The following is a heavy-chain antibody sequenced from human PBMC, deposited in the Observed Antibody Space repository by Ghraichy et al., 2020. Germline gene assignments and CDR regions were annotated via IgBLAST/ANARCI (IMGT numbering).Heavy chain of an antibody. V-gene: IGHV4-39*01. J-gene: IGHJ5*02. D-gene: IGHD3-22*01. CDR3: VRHRHPHYDRSQFDP. CDR2: LFSSGSP. CDR1: GGAVTSGPYY. Sequence: SETLSLTCSVSGGAVTSGPYYWGWIRQPPGKGLELLVALFSSGSPYYNLSLKSPLTISMDTSKNELSLRLRSVTAADTAVYYCVRHRHPHYDRSQFDPWGQGTRVTVSS.